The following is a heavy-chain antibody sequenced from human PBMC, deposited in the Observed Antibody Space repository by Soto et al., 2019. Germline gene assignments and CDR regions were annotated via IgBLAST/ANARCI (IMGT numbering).Heavy chain of an antibody. Sequence: VASVKVSGKASENSFSDYYIHWVRQAPGLVLEWMGWINPNTGGTNYIKKFQGRVTMTRDTSVSTAYMELTSLRSDDTAVFFCTRSKYNSGWFQVYFDSWGQGSPVTVSS. CDR2: INPNTGGT. D-gene: IGHD6-19*01. V-gene: IGHV1-2*02. CDR1: ENSFSDYY. CDR3: TRSKYNSGWFQVYFDS. J-gene: IGHJ4*02.